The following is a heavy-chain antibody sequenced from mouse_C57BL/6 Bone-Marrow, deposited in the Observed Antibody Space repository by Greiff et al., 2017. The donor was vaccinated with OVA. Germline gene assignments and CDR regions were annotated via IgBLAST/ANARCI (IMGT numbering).Heavy chain of an antibody. V-gene: IGHV2-2*01. D-gene: IGHD1-1*01. CDR3: ASYYGSSYDWYFDV. CDR2: IWSGGST. Sequence: VQVVESGPGLVQPSQSLSITCTVSGFSLTSYGVHWVRQSPGKGLEWLGVIWSGGSTDYNAAFISRLSISKDNSKSQVFFKMNSLQADDTAIYYCASYYGSSYDWYFDVWGTGTTVTVSS. CDR1: GFSLTSYG. J-gene: IGHJ1*03.